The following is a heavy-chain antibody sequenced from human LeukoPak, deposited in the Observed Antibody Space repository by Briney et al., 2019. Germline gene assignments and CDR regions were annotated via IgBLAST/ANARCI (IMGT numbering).Heavy chain of an antibody. J-gene: IGHJ5*02. CDR1: GFTFSSYS. CDR3: ARGREYCPSTSCYRWFDP. CDR2: ISSSSSTI. V-gene: IGHV3-48*04. D-gene: IGHD2-2*02. Sequence: GGSLRLSCAASGFTFSSYSMNWVRQVPGKGLEWVSYISSSSSTIYYADSVRGRFTISRDSAKNSLYLQMNGLRAEDTAVYYCARGREYCPSTSCYRWFDPWGQGTLVTVSS.